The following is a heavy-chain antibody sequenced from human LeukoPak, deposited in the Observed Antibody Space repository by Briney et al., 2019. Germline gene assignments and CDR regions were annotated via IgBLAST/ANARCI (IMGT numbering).Heavy chain of an antibody. Sequence: SVKVSCKASGGTFSSYAISWVRQAPGQGLEWMGRIIPIFGTANYAQKFQGRVTITTDESTSTAYMELSSLRPEDTAVYYCARDRASTAMAYFDYWGQGTLVTVSS. J-gene: IGHJ4*02. V-gene: IGHV1-69*05. D-gene: IGHD5-18*01. CDR1: GGTFSSYA. CDR2: IIPIFGTA. CDR3: ARDRASTAMAYFDY.